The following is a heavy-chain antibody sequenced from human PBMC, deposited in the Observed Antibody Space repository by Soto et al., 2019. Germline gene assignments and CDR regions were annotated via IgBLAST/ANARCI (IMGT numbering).Heavy chain of an antibody. CDR3: ARDLYGGSGSPDAFDI. Sequence: QVQLVESGGGVVQPGRSLRLSCAASGFTFSSYGMHWVRQAPGKGLEWVAVIWYDGSNKYYADCVKGRFTISRDNSKNTLYLQMNSLRAEDTAVYYCARDLYGGSGSPDAFDIWGQGTMVTVSS. D-gene: IGHD3-10*01. CDR1: GFTFSSYG. V-gene: IGHV3-33*01. CDR2: IWYDGSNK. J-gene: IGHJ3*02.